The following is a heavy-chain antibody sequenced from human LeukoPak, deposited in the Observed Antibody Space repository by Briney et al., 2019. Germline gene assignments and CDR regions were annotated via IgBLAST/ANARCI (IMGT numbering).Heavy chain of an antibody. CDR2: ISNGGDHT. Sequence: GGSLRLSCVASGFTFRDFSMSWVRQAPGKGLEWVSVISNGGDHTYYADSVKSRFAISRGNSKNTLYLQMNSLRTEDTAIYYCAKDRLYFGNDFGDYWGQGTLATVSS. CDR1: GFTFRDFS. CDR3: AKDRLYFGNDFGDY. D-gene: IGHD3-9*01. J-gene: IGHJ4*02. V-gene: IGHV3-23*01.